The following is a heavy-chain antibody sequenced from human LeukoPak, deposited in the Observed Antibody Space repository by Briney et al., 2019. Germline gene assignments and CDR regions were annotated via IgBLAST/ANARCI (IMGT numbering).Heavy chain of an antibody. Sequence: PSETLSLTCTVSGGSISSGGYYWSWIRQPPGKGLEWIGYIYHSGSTYYNPSLKSRVTISVDRSKNQFSLKLSSVTAADTAVYYCARAITMVRGLSYYFDYWGQGTLVTVSS. J-gene: IGHJ4*02. CDR2: IYHSGST. D-gene: IGHD3-10*01. CDR3: ARAITMVRGLSYYFDY. CDR1: GGSISSGGYY. V-gene: IGHV4-30-2*01.